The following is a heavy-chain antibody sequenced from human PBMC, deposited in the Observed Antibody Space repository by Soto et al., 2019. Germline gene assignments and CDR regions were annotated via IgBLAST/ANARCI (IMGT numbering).Heavy chain of an antibody. V-gene: IGHV1-69*02. CDR3: ARGRYCSVSTCFGPGFHP. Sequence: SVKVSCKASGGTFSDYTIIWVRQAPGQGLEWMGRIIPMLDITNYAQKFQDRVTISADKSTSTAYMELSSLRFEDTAVYYCARGRYCSVSTCFGPGFHPWGQGTLVTVSS. CDR1: GGTFSDYT. CDR2: IIPMLDIT. D-gene: IGHD2-15*01. J-gene: IGHJ5*02.